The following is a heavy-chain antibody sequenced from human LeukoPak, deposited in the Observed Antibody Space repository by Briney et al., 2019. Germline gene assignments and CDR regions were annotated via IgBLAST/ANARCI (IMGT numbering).Heavy chain of an antibody. Sequence: GGSLRLSCAASGFTFSSYGMHWVRQAPGKGLEWVAYIQYDGSNEQFADSVKGRFSISRDSSKNILYLQVNSLRAEDTAVYYCAKDRCSNGIGCYYYYMEVWGKGTTVTISS. J-gene: IGHJ6*03. CDR3: AKDRCSNGIGCYYYYMEV. CDR1: GFTFSSYG. V-gene: IGHV3-30*02. D-gene: IGHD2-8*01. CDR2: IQYDGSNE.